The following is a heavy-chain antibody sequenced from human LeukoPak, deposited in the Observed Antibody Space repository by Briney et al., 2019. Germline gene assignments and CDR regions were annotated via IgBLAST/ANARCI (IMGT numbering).Heavy chain of an antibody. J-gene: IGHJ4*02. CDR2: ISGSGGST. CDR3: ATPLLCFGELSTVY. CDR1: GFTFSSYA. D-gene: IGHD3-10*01. V-gene: IGHV3-23*01. Sequence: PGGSLRLSCAASGFTFSSYAKSWVRQAPGKGKEGVSAISGSGGSTYYEDPVKGRFTITRVNAKNNLYPQMNSLRTDDTALLYCATPLLCFGELSTVYWGEGTLVTVSS.